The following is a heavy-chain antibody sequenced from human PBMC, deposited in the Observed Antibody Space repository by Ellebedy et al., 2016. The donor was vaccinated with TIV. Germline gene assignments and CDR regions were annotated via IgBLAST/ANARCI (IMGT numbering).Heavy chain of an antibody. Sequence: GESLKISCAASGFTVSSSYMTWVRQAPGKGLEWVSVVYSGGNTYYADSVKGRFTISRDNSKNTLSLEMNSLRVDDTAVYFCARRPVRYTQKGGFLDYWGQGTLVTVSS. D-gene: IGHD3-16*01. CDR3: ARRPVRYTQKGGFLDY. CDR2: VYSGGNT. J-gene: IGHJ4*02. V-gene: IGHV3-53*01. CDR1: GFTVSSSY.